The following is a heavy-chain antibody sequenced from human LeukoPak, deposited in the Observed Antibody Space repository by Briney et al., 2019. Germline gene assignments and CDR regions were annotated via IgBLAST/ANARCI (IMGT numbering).Heavy chain of an antibody. CDR1: GFSFDNYA. Sequence: GGSLRLSCAASGFSFDNYAMSWVRQTPGKGLEWVSAIGGSGSDTSYTDSVKGRFTISRDNSKSTLYLQMNSLRAEDTAVYYCARERPGVVAATNSFDYWGQGTLVTVSS. CDR3: ARERPGVVAATNSFDY. CDR2: IGGSGSDT. V-gene: IGHV3-23*01. J-gene: IGHJ4*02. D-gene: IGHD2-15*01.